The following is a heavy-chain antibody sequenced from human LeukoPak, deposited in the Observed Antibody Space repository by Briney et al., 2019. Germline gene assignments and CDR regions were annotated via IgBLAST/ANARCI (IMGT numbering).Heavy chain of an antibody. CDR2: ISAYNGNT. CDR1: GYTFTSYG. D-gene: IGHD2-2*01. J-gene: IGHJ6*03. CDR3: ARGPRVVPAAKEEGYYYYMDV. Sequence: ASVKVSCKASGYTFTSYGISWVRQAPGQGLEWMGWISAYNGNTNYAQKLQGRVTITTDTSTSTAYMELRSLRSDDTAVYYCARGPRVVPAAKEEGYYYYMDVWGKGTTVTVSS. V-gene: IGHV1-18*01.